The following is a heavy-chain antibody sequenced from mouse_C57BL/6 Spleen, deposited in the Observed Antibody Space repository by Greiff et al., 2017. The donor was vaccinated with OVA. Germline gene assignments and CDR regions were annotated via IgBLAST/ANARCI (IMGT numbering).Heavy chain of an antibody. CDR3: ARSYYGSSSYSFDY. D-gene: IGHD1-1*01. V-gene: IGHV1-69*01. J-gene: IGHJ2*01. Sequence: QVQLQQPGAELVMPGASVKLSCKASGYTFTSYWMHWVKQRPGQGLEWIGEIDPSDSYTNYNQKFKGKSTLTVDKSSSTAYMQLSSLTSEDSAVYYCARSYYGSSSYSFDYWGQGTTLTVSS. CDR1: GYTFTSYW. CDR2: IDPSDSYT.